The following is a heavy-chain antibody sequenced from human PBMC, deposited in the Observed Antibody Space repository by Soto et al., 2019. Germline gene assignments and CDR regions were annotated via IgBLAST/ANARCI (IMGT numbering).Heavy chain of an antibody. Sequence: SETLSLTCTVSGGSISSGSYYWGWIRQPPGKGLEWIGSIYYSGSTYYNPSLKSRVTISVDTSKNQFSLKLSSVTAADTAVYYCAKGGSGSYSNAFDSWGQGTMVTVSS. CDR3: AKGGSGSYSNAFDS. CDR2: IYYSGST. J-gene: IGHJ3*02. V-gene: IGHV4-39*01. CDR1: GGSISSGSYY. D-gene: IGHD3-10*01.